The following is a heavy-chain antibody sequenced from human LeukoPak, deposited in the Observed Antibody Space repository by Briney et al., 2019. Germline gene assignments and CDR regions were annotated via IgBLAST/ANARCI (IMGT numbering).Heavy chain of an antibody. V-gene: IGHV4-39*07. Sequence: SETLALTCTVTGSSISSSSDYWGGIREPPGKGLEWIGSIYYSGSTYYNPSLKSRVTISVDTSKNQFSLKLSSVTAADTAVYYCARAGTIFGVVTSHSDYWGQGTLVTVSS. D-gene: IGHD3-3*01. CDR1: GSSISSSSDY. CDR2: IYYSGST. J-gene: IGHJ4*02. CDR3: ARAGTIFGVVTSHSDY.